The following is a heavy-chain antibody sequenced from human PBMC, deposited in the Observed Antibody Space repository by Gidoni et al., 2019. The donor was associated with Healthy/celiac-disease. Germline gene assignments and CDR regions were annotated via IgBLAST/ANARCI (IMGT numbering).Heavy chain of an antibody. Sequence: QVQLVESGGGVVHPGRSLRLSCAASGFTFSSYGMHWVLQAPGKGLEWVAVISDYVSNKYYADAVKGRFTITRDNSKNTLYLQMNSLRAEDTAVYYCAKENCSSTSCYTWGDYYYYYYYMDVWGKGTTVTVSS. V-gene: IGHV3-30*18. CDR1: GFTFSSYG. D-gene: IGHD2-2*02. J-gene: IGHJ6*03. CDR2: ISDYVSNK. CDR3: AKENCSSTSCYTWGDYYYYYYYMDV.